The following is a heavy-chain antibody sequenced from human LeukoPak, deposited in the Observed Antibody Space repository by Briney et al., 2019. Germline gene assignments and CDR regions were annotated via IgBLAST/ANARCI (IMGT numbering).Heavy chain of an antibody. D-gene: IGHD6-19*01. Sequence: ASVKVSCKASGYTFTSYGISWVRQAPGQGLEWMGWISAYNGNTNYAQKLQGRVTMTTDTSTSTAYMELRSLRSGDTAVYYCARDSISSGWYIRDDYWGQGTLVTVSS. CDR1: GYTFTSYG. J-gene: IGHJ4*02. CDR2: ISAYNGNT. CDR3: ARDSISSGWYIRDDY. V-gene: IGHV1-18*01.